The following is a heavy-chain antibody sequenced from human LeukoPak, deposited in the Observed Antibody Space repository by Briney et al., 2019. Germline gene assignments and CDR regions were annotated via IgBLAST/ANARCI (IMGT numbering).Heavy chain of an antibody. CDR1: GGSFSGYY. Sequence: SETLSLTCAVYGGSFSGYYWSWIRQPPGKGLEWIGEINHSGSTNYNPSLKSRVTISVDTSKNQFSLKLSSVTAADTAVYYCANSPGRENQIYYYMDVWGKGTTVTISS. CDR2: INHSGST. D-gene: IGHD1-14*01. CDR3: ANSPGRENQIYYYMDV. J-gene: IGHJ6*03. V-gene: IGHV4-34*01.